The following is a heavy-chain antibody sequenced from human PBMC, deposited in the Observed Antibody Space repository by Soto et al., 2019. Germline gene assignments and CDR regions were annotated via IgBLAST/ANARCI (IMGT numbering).Heavy chain of an antibody. J-gene: IGHJ4*02. CDR2: ISGSGGST. V-gene: IGHV3-23*01. D-gene: IGHD2-15*01. CDR3: AKESGGIGGSFDY. Sequence: EVQLLESGGGLVQPGGSLRLSCAASGFTFSSYAMSWVRQAPGKGLEWVSAISGSGGSTYYADSVKGRFTISRDNSKNTLYLQRNSLRAEDTAVYDCAKESGGIGGSFDYWGQGTLVTVSS. CDR1: GFTFSSYA.